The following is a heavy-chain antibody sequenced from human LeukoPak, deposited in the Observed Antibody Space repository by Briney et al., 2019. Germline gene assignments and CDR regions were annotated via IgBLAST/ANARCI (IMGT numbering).Heavy chain of an antibody. D-gene: IGHD3-10*01. J-gene: IGHJ4*02. V-gene: IGHV3-30-3*01. CDR2: ISYDESDK. Sequence: PGRSLRLSCAASGFTFSSYAMHWVRQAPGKGLEWVAVISYDESDKYYADSVKGRFTVSRDNSKNMLYLQMNSLRAEDTAVYYCANYGSVSYFAYWGQGTLVTVSS. CDR3: ANYGSVSYFAY. CDR1: GFTFSSYA.